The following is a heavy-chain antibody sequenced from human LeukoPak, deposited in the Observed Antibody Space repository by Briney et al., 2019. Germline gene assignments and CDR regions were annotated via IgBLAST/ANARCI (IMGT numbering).Heavy chain of an antibody. Sequence: GSLRLSCVASGFTVSSNYMSWVRQAPGKGLEWVSVIYIGGNTYYADSVKGRFTISRDNSKNTLHLQMNSLRAEDTAIYYCARGLYVAGYFDNWGQGTLVTVSS. CDR1: GFTVSSNY. D-gene: IGHD6-19*01. CDR3: ARGLYVAGYFDN. J-gene: IGHJ4*02. V-gene: IGHV3-53*01. CDR2: IYIGGNT.